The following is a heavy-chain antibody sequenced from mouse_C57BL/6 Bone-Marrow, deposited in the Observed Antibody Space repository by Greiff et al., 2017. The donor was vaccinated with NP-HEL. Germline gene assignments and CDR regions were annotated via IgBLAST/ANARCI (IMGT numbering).Heavy chain of an antibody. J-gene: IGHJ4*01. CDR3: ARDHYDAMDY. V-gene: IGHV1-59*01. Sequence: VKLQESGAELVRQGTSVKLSCKALGYSGASDGGQLLGGVPGQGLEWIGVIDPSDSYTNYNQKFKGKATLTVDTSSSTAYMQLSSLTSEDSAVYYCARDHYDAMDYWGQGTSVTVSS. CDR1: GYSGASDG. CDR2: IDPSDSYT.